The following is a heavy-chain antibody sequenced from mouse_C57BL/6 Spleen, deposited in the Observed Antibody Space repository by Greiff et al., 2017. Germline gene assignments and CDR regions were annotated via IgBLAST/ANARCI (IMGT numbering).Heavy chain of an antibody. CDR3: ARGFPYAMDY. CDR1: GYAFSSYW. J-gene: IGHJ4*01. V-gene: IGHV1-82*01. CDR2: IYPGDGDT. Sequence: QVQLKESGPELVKPGASVKISCKASGYAFSSYWMNWVKQRPGQGLEWIGRIYPGDGDTNYNGKFKGKATLTADKSSSTAYMQLSSLTSEDSAVYCCARGFPYAMDYWGQGTSVTVSS.